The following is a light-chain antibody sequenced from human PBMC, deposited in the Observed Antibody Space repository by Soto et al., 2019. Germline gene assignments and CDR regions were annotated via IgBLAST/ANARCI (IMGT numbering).Light chain of an antibody. CDR1: SSDVGGYNF. V-gene: IGLV2-14*03. CDR2: EVA. Sequence: QSALTQTASVSGSPGQSITMSCIGTSSDVGGYNFVSWYQQHPGKAPKLIVHEVANRLSGVSGRFSGSKSGNTAFLTISGLQAEDEAVYYCCSHSSSSTWMFGGGTKLTVL. CDR3: CSHSSSSTWM. J-gene: IGLJ3*02.